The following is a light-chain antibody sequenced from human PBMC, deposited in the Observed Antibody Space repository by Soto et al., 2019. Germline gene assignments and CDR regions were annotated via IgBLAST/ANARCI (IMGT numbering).Light chain of an antibody. Sequence: QSALTQPPSASGSPGQSVTISCTGTGSDIGAYNYVSWYQQYPGKAPKLMIYEVTKRPSGVPDRISGSKSGNTASPTISGLQTEDEADYYCSSYAGSPWLFGGGTKLTVL. CDR2: EVT. V-gene: IGLV2-8*01. J-gene: IGLJ3*02. CDR3: SSYAGSPWL. CDR1: GSDIGAYNY.